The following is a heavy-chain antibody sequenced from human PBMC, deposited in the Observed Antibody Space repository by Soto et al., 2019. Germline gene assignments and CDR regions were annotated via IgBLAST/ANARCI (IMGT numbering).Heavy chain of an antibody. CDR3: ARGDIVLVPASEGNWFDP. Sequence: ASVKVSCKASAYSFTTYHIHWVRQAPGQGLEWMGLINPDAGATNYAQRFQGRLRLTRDTSTSTVYMELRSLRFDDTAVYYCARGDIVLVPASEGNWFDPWGQGTLVTVSS. J-gene: IGHJ5*02. V-gene: IGHV1-46*01. CDR2: INPDAGAT. D-gene: IGHD2-2*01. CDR1: AYSFTTYH.